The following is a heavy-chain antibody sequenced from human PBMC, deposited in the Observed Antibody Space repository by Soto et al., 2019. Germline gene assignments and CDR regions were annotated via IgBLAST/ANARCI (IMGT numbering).Heavy chain of an antibody. J-gene: IGHJ5*02. Sequence: AASVKVSCKTSGGSFSSYASSWVRQAHGQGLEWMGGIIPIFGTANYAQKFQGRVTITADESTSTAYMELSSLRSEDTAVYYCARADEYSSSSGWFDPWGQGTLVTVSS. D-gene: IGHD6-6*01. CDR1: GGSFSSYA. CDR2: IIPIFGTA. V-gene: IGHV1-69*01. CDR3: ARADEYSSSSGWFDP.